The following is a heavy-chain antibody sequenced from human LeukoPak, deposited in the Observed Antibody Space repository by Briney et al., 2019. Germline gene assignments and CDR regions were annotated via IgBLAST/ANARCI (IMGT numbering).Heavy chain of an antibody. J-gene: IGHJ4*02. Sequence: GRSLRLSCAASGFTFSSYGMHWVRQAPGRGLEWVAVISYDGSNKYYADSVKGRFTISRDNSKNTLYLQMNSLRAEDTAVYYCARDTDVVVPAANLDYWGQGTLVTVSS. CDR3: ARDTDVVVPAANLDY. D-gene: IGHD2-2*01. CDR1: GFTFSSYG. CDR2: ISYDGSNK. V-gene: IGHV3-30*03.